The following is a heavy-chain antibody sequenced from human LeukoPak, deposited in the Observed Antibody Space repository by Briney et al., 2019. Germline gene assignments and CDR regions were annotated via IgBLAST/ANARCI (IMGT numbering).Heavy chain of an antibody. Sequence: ASVKVSCKASGGTFSSYAISWVRQAPGQGLEWMGRIIPILGIANYAQKFQGRVTITADKSTSTAYMELRSLRSEDTAVYYCAEMAGYCYGSGENRDYWGQGTLVTVSS. J-gene: IGHJ4*02. CDR1: GGTFSSYA. CDR2: IIPILGIA. V-gene: IGHV1-69*04. D-gene: IGHD3-10*01. CDR3: AEMAGYCYGSGENRDY.